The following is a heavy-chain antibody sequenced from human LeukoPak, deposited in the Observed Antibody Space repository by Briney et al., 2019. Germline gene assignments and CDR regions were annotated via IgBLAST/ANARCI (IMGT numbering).Heavy chain of an antibody. D-gene: IGHD6-13*01. CDR1: GSTFSSYG. V-gene: IGHV3-30*02. Sequence: PGGSLRLSCAASGSTFSSYGMHWVRQAPGKGLEWVAVIWYGGSNKYYADSVKGRFTISRDNSKNTLYLQMNSLRAEDTAVYYCAKDSGYGSSWTDYWGQGTLVTVSS. CDR3: AKDSGYGSSWTDY. J-gene: IGHJ4*02. CDR2: IWYGGSNK.